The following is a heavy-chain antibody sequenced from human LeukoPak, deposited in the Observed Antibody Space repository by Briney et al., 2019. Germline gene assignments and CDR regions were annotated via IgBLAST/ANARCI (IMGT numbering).Heavy chain of an antibody. Sequence: SETLSLTCTVSGGSISSYYWSWIRQPPGRGLESIAYISYSVATNYNPSLNSRVTISVDTSKNQFSLKLSSVTAADTAVYYCARVFRAPTPWYFDLWGRGTLVTVSS. D-gene: IGHD4-17*01. CDR3: ARVFRAPTPWYFDL. CDR1: GGSISSYY. V-gene: IGHV4-59*01. J-gene: IGHJ2*01. CDR2: ISYSVAT.